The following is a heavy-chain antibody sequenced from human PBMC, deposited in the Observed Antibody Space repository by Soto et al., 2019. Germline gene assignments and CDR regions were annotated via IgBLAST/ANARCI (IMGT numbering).Heavy chain of an antibody. D-gene: IGHD2-15*01. V-gene: IGHV3-33*01. CDR2: IWYDGSNK. CDR1: GFTFSSDG. J-gene: IGHJ6*02. CDR3: ARVRPYCSGGSCYGGMDG. Sequence: GGSLRLSCAASGFTFSSDGMHWVRQAPGKGLEWVAVIWYDGSNKYYADSVKGRFTISRDNSKNTLYLQMNSLRAEDTAVYYCARVRPYCSGGSCYGGMDGWGQGTTVTVSS.